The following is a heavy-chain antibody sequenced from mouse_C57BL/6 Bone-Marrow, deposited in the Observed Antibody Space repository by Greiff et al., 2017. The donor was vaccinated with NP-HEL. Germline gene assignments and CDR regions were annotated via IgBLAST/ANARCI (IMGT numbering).Heavy chain of an antibody. CDR2: ISDGGSYT. CDR3: ARELMVTTGD. V-gene: IGHV5-4*01. Sequence: EVHLVESGGGLVKPGGSLKLSCAASGFTFSSYAMSWVRQTPEKRLEWVATISDGGSYTYYPDNVKGRFTISRDNAKNNLYLQMSHLKSEDTAMYYCARELMVTTGDWGQGTLVTVSA. J-gene: IGHJ3*01. D-gene: IGHD2-2*01. CDR1: GFTFSSYA.